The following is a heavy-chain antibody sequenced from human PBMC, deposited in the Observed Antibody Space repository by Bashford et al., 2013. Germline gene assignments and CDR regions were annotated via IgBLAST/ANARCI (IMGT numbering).Heavy chain of an antibody. CDR3: ARAGYCSSTSCSDFDY. CDR2: IYYSGST. CDR1: GGSISSGGYY. Sequence: RPLLYSSETLSLTCTVSGGSISSGGYYWSWIRQHPGKGLEWIGYIYYSGSTYYNPSLKSRVTISIDTSKNQFSLKLSSVTAADTAVYYCARAGYCSSTSCSDFDYWGQGTLVTVSS. D-gene: IGHD2-2*01. J-gene: IGHJ4*02. V-gene: IGHV4-31*03.